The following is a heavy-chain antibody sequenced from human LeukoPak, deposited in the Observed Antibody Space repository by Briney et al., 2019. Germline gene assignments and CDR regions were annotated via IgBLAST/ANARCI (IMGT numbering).Heavy chain of an antibody. D-gene: IGHD6-13*01. V-gene: IGHV4-4*07. CDR2: IYSSGST. Sequence: PSETLSLTCTVSGVSVSSFYWSWIRQPAGRELEWIGRIYSSGSTNYNPSRKRRISMSVDTSNNQFSLRLRSVAAADTAVYYCARQVAGNDAFDIWGQGTMVTVSS. CDR3: ARQVAGNDAFDI. J-gene: IGHJ3*02. CDR1: GVSVSSFY.